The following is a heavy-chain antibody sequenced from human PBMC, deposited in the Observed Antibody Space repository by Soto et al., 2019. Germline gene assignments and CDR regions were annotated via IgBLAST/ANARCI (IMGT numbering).Heavy chain of an antibody. CDR2: ISGSCGST. CDR3: AKEYSSSSSYFDY. V-gene: IGHV3-23*01. CDR1: GFTFSSYA. D-gene: IGHD6-6*01. Sequence: PGGSLRLSCAASGFTFSSYAMSWVRQAPGKGLEWVSAISGSCGSTYYADSVKGRFTISRDNSKNTLYLQMNSLRSEDTAVYYCAKEYSSSSSYFDYWGQGTLVTVSS. J-gene: IGHJ4*02.